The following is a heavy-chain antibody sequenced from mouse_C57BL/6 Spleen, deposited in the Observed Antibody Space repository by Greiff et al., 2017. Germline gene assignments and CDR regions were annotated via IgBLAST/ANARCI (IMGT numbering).Heavy chain of an antibody. CDR2: IYPGSGST. CDR1: GYTFTSYW. Sequence: QVQLQQPGAELVKPGASVKMSCKASGYTFTSYWITWVKQRPGQGLEWIGDIYPGSGSTNYNEKFKSKATLTVDTSSSTAYMQRSSLTSEDSAVYYCAREGDYGSSAWFAYWGQGTLVTVSA. CDR3: AREGDYGSSAWFAY. J-gene: IGHJ3*01. D-gene: IGHD1-1*01. V-gene: IGHV1-55*01.